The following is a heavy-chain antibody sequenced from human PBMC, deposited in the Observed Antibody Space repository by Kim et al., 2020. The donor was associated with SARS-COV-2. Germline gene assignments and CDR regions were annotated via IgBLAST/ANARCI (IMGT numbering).Heavy chain of an antibody. CDR3: ANGGSSSSWAHLY. CDR2: IWYDGSKK. D-gene: IGHD2-2*01. Sequence: GGSLRLSCAASGFTFSSYGMHWVRQAPGKGLEWVAVIWYDGSKKHYVDSVKGRFTISRDNSKNTLHLQMNSLRSEDTAVYYCANGGSSSSWAHLYWGQGT. J-gene: IGHJ4*02. V-gene: IGHV3-33*06. CDR1: GFTFSSYG.